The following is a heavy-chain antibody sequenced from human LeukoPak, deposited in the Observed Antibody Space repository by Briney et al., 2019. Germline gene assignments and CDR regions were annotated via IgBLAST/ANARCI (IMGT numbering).Heavy chain of an antibody. J-gene: IGHJ3*02. CDR3: ARGILVETINNVFDI. D-gene: IGHD5-12*01. Sequence: ASVKVSCKASGYTFTGYYMHWVRQAPGQGLEWMGWINPNSGGTNYAQKFQGRVTMTRDTSISTAYMELSRLRSDDTAVYYCARGILVETINNVFDIGGKGTTVTVSS. CDR2: INPNSGGT. V-gene: IGHV1-2*02. CDR1: GYTFTGYY.